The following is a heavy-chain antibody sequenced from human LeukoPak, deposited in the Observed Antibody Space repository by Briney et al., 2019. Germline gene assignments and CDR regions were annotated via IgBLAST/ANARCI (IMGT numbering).Heavy chain of an antibody. CDR1: GFTFSSYS. CDR3: ARKIWFGELTLGYFDY. D-gene: IGHD3-10*01. V-gene: IGHV3-21*01. J-gene: IGHJ4*02. CDR2: ISSSSSYI. Sequence: PGGSLRLSCAASGFTFSSYSMNWVRQAPGKGLEWVSSISSSSSYIYYADSVKGRFTISRDNAKNSLYLQMNSLRAEDTAVYYCARKIWFGELTLGYFDYWGQGTLVTVSS.